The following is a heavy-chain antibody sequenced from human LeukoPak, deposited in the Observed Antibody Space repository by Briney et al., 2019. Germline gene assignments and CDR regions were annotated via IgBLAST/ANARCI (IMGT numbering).Heavy chain of an antibody. Sequence: GGSLRLSCAASGFTFSSHWMSWVRQAPGKGLEWVSFIRYDGSNKYYADSVKGRFTISRDNSKNTLYLQVNSLRADDTGVYYCAKDVGYSYGCFDHWGQGSLVTVSS. CDR3: AKDVGYSYGCFDH. CDR1: GFTFSSHW. D-gene: IGHD5-18*01. CDR2: IRYDGSNK. V-gene: IGHV3-30*02. J-gene: IGHJ4*02.